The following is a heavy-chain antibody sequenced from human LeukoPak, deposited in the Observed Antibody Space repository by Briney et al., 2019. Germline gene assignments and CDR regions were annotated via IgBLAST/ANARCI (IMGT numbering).Heavy chain of an antibody. V-gene: IGHV4-39*01. CDR3: ARQKGSTGFFDF. D-gene: IGHD6-25*01. J-gene: IGHJ4*02. CDR1: GGSISSSSYY. Sequence: SETLSLTCTVSGGSISSSSYYWGWIRQPPGKGLEWIGSIYYSGSTYYNPSLKSRVTISVDITRSLLSLDLRSVTAADTALYYCARQKGSTGFFDFWGRGSLVTVSS. CDR2: IYYSGST.